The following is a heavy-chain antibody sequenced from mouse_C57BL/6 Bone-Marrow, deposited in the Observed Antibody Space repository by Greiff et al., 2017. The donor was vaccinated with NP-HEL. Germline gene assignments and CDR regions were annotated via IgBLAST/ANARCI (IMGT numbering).Heavy chain of an antibody. V-gene: IGHV1-59*01. CDR3: ARLGPLITTVVARYFDV. J-gene: IGHJ1*03. Sequence: QVQLQQPGAELVRPGTSVKLSCKASGYTFTSYWMHWVKQRPGQGLEWIGVIDPSDSYTNYNQKFKGKATLTVDTSSSTAYMQLSSLTSEDSAVYYCARLGPLITTVVARYFDVWGTGTTVTVSS. CDR1: GYTFTSYW. CDR2: IDPSDSYT. D-gene: IGHD1-1*01.